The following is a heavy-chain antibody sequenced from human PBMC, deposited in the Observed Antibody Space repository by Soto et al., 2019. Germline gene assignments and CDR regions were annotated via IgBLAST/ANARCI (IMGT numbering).Heavy chain of an antibody. D-gene: IGHD3-10*01. CDR2: ISSNGGST. J-gene: IGHJ5*02. V-gene: IGHV3-64D*06. CDR1: GFTFSSYA. Sequence: PGGSLRLSCSASGFTFSSYAMHWVRQAPGKGLEYVSAISSNGGSTYYADSVKGRFTISRDNSKNTLYLQMSSLRAEDTAMYYCVRGSSGSFAFWFDPWGQGTLVTVSS. CDR3: VRGSSGSFAFWFDP.